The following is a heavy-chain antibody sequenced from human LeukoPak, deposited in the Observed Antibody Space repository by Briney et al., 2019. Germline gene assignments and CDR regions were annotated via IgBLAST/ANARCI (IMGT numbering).Heavy chain of an antibody. J-gene: IGHJ6*02. CDR3: AKPPDCSGGSCNYYGMDV. D-gene: IGHD2-15*01. V-gene: IGHV3-23*01. CDR1: GFTFSNYG. Sequence: PGGSLRLSCAASGFTFSNYGMSWVRQAPGKGLEWVSAISATGGSTYYADSVKRRFIISRDNSKNTLYLQMNSLRAEDTAVYYCAKPPDCSGGSCNYYGMDVWGQGTTVTVSS. CDR2: ISATGGST.